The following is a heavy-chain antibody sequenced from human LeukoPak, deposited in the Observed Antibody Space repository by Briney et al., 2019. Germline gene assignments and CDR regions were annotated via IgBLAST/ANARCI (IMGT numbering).Heavy chain of an antibody. V-gene: IGHV3-15*01. CDR3: TTDWVGLELGQSDI. Sequence: GGSLRLSCAASGFTFNNARMSWVRQAPGKGLDWVGRIKSKNDGGTADYAAPVKGRFTISRDDSKNTLYLQMNSLKTEDTAVYYCTTDWVGLELGQSDIWGQGTMVTVSS. CDR2: IKSKNDGGTA. J-gene: IGHJ3*02. D-gene: IGHD1-7*01. CDR1: GFTFNNAR.